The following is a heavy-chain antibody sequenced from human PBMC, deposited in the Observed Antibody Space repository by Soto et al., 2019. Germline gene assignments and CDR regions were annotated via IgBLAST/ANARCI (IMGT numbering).Heavy chain of an antibody. CDR3: ARDRADGLRSFDWLCLDY. CDR2: ISYDGSHK. J-gene: IGHJ4*02. CDR1: GFTFNTFA. D-gene: IGHD3-9*01. V-gene: IGHV3-30-3*01. Sequence: GGSLRLSCATSGFTFNTFAMHWVRQAPGKGLEWLAVISYDGSHKYYADSVKGRIIISRDNSKDTLYLQMKALRGEDTAVYYCARDRADGLRSFDWLCLDYWGQGTLVTVSS.